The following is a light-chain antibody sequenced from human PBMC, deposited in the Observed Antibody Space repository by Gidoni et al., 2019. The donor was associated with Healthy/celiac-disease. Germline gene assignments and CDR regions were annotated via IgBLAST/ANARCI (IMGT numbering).Light chain of an antibody. V-gene: IGKV1-5*01. CDR2: DAS. CDR3: QQYNSLWT. J-gene: IGKJ1*01. Sequence: DIQMTQSPSTLSASVGDRVTITCRASQSISNWLAWYQQKPGKAPKLLIYDASRFESGVPSRFSGSGSGTEFTLTISSLQPDDFATYYCQQYNSLWTFXXXTKVEIK. CDR1: QSISNW.